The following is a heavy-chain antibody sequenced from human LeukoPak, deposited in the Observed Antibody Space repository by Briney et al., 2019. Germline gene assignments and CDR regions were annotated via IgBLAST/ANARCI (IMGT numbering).Heavy chain of an antibody. CDR3: ASRPNGNPGPLDF. J-gene: IGHJ4*02. CDR2: VDSGGST. CDR1: GFTVSSKY. Sequence: PGGSLRLSCAASGFTVSSKYMSWVRQAPGKGLEWVSGVDSGGSTNDADSVKGRFIISRDTSTNTLHLQMNSLRVEDTAVYYCASRPNGNPGPLDFWGQGTLVTVSS. D-gene: IGHD2-8*01. V-gene: IGHV3-66*01.